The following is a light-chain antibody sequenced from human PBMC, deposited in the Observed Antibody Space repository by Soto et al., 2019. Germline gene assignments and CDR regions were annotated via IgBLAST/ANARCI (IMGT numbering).Light chain of an antibody. CDR3: QHGGT. CDR2: DAS. CDR1: QSVSNY. Sequence: EIVLTQSPATLSLSPGERATVSCRASQSVSNYLCWYQQKPGQAPRLLIYDASNRATGIPARFSGSGSGTDFTRTISSLEPEDLAVYYCQHGGTFGQGTRLEIK. V-gene: IGKV3-11*01. J-gene: IGKJ5*01.